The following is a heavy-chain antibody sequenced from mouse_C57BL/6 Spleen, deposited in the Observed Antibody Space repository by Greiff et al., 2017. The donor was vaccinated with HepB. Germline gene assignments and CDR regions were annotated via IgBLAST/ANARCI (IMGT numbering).Heavy chain of an antibody. J-gene: IGHJ2*01. V-gene: IGHV1-82*01. CDR3: ARRSLTTVSYFDY. CDR1: GYAFSSSW. CDR2: IYPGDGDT. Sequence: VKLQESGPELVKPGASVKISCKASGYAFSSSWMNWVKQRPGKGLEWIGRIYPGDGDTNYNGKFKGKATLTADKSSSTAYMQLSSLTSEDSAVYFCARRSLTTVSYFDYWGQGTTLTVSS. D-gene: IGHD1-1*01.